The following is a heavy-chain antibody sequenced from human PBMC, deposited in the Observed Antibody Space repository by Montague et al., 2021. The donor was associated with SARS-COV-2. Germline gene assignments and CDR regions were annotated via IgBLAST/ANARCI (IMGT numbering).Heavy chain of an antibody. Sequence: SETLSLTCTVPGDPIRTNSYYWGWLRQPPGKGLEWIGSIYYTGTTFSKPSLKSRVTLSVDTSKNQFSLRLSSVTAADTALYHCARHVIPRSRSGLGWFDPWGQGTLVTVSS. CDR3: ARHVIPRSRSGLGWFDP. D-gene: IGHD3-3*01. CDR2: IYYTGTT. J-gene: IGHJ5*02. CDR1: GDPIRTNSYY. V-gene: IGHV4-39*01.